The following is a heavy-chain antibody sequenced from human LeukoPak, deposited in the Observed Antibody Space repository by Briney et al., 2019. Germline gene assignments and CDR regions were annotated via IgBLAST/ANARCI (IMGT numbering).Heavy chain of an antibody. J-gene: IGHJ6*02. CDR3: AKVGCSSTSCYTGHYYYGMDA. V-gene: IGHV3-23*01. CDR1: GFTFSSYA. D-gene: IGHD2-2*02. CDR2: ISGSGGST. Sequence: GGSLRLSCAASGFTFSSYAMSWVRQAPGKGLEWVSAISGSGGSTYYADSVKGRFTISRDNSKNTLYLQMNSLGAEDTAVYYCAKVGCSSTSCYTGHYYYGMDAWGQGTTVTVSS.